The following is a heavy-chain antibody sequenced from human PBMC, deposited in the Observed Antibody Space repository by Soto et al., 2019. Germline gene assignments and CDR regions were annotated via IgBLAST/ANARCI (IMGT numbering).Heavy chain of an antibody. D-gene: IGHD6-6*01. J-gene: IGHJ4*01. CDR3: TKDLVPVRTY. CDR2: ISGDGGNT. V-gene: IGHV3-23*01. Sequence: TGKGLEWVSSISGDGGNTYHADSVRGRFTISRDNSENTLYLQMRSLRAEVTAVYYCTKDLVPVRTYWGHGSLVPVS.